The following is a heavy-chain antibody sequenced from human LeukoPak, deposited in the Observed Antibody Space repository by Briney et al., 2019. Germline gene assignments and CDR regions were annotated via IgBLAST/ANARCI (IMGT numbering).Heavy chain of an antibody. J-gene: IGHJ4*02. D-gene: IGHD4-23*01. CDR1: GIIFSNYW. CDR3: AKYGGDLGVAFDN. V-gene: IGHV3-74*01. Sequence: GGSLRLSCAASGIIFSNYWMHWVRQAPGKGLVWLSRINRDGSRTSYADSVKGRFTISRDNDKNTLYLQMNSLRAEDTAVYYCAKYGGDLGVAFDNWGQGTLVTVSS. CDR2: INRDGSRT.